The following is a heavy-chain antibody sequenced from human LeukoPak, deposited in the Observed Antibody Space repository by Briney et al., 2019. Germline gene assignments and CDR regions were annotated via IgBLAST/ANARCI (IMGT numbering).Heavy chain of an antibody. J-gene: IGHJ5*02. D-gene: IGHD3-22*01. CDR3: ARAPFYYYYDSSGSGLFDP. CDR2: INPNSGGT. Sequence: ASVTVSCKASGYTFAGYYMHWVRQAPGQGLEWMGWINPNSGGTNYAQKFQGRVTMTRDTSISTAYMELSRLRSDDTAVYYCARAPFYYYYDSSGSGLFDPWGQGTLVTVSS. CDR1: GYTFAGYY. V-gene: IGHV1-2*02.